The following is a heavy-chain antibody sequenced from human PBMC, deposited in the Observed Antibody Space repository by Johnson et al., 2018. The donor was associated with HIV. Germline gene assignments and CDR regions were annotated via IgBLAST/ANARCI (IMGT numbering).Heavy chain of an antibody. CDR3: VKDLFGHRLTVTESGFDI. D-gene: IGHD4-11*01. CDR2: ISWNSGSI. Sequence: VQLVESGGGLAQPGRSLRLSCAASGFTFDDYAMHWVRQAPGKGREWVSGISWNSGSIAYADSVKGRFAISRDNAKNSLYVQMNSLRAEDTAVYYCVKDLFGHRLTVTESGFDIWGQGTMVTVSS. V-gene: IGHV3-9*01. CDR1: GFTFDDYA. J-gene: IGHJ3*02.